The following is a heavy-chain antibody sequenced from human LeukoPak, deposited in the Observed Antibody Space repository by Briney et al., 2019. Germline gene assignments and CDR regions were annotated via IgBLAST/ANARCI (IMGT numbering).Heavy chain of an antibody. CDR3: ARDYASSGDGAFDI. CDR1: GFTFSDYY. V-gene: IGHV3-11*05. Sequence: GGSLRLSCAASGFTFSDYYMSWVRQARGKGLEWVSYISSSRSYTKYADSVKGRFTISRDNAKNSLYLQMNSLRAEDTAVYYCARDYASSGDGAFDIWGQGTM. D-gene: IGHD3-22*01. J-gene: IGHJ3*02. CDR2: ISSSRSYT.